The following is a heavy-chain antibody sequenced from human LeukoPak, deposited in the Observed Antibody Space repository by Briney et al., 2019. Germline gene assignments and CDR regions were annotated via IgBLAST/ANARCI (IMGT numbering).Heavy chain of an antibody. Sequence: SETLSLTCAVSGDSVTSGGYFWTWIRQPPGKGLEWIGYIYYSGSTNYNPSLKSRVTISVDTSKNQFSLKLSSVTAADTAVYYCARVGCQTTCDAFDIWGQGTMVTVSS. CDR2: IYYSGST. D-gene: IGHD1-14*01. CDR3: ARVGCQTTCDAFDI. V-gene: IGHV4-61*08. CDR1: GDSVTSGGYF. J-gene: IGHJ3*02.